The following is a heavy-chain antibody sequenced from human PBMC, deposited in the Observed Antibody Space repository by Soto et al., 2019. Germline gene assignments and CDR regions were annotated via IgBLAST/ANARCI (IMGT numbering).Heavy chain of an antibody. J-gene: IGHJ4*02. Sequence: QVQLVESGGGVVQPGRSLRLSCAASGFTFSSYAMHWVRQAPGKGLEWVAVISYDGSNKYYADSVKGRFTISRDNSKYTLYLQMNSLRPEDTAVYFCARGPGITAGRGYFDYWGQGTLVTVSS. D-gene: IGHD6-13*01. V-gene: IGHV3-30-3*01. CDR2: ISYDGSNK. CDR1: GFTFSSYA. CDR3: ARGPGITAGRGYFDY.